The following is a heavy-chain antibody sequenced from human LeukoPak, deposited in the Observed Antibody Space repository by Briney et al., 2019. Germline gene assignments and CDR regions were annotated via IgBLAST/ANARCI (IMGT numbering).Heavy chain of an antibody. CDR2: IYTSGST. CDR3: ARDGIPKGGYGLDY. D-gene: IGHD5-18*01. V-gene: IGHV4-4*07. CDR1: GGSISSYY. J-gene: IGHJ4*02. Sequence: SETLSLTCTVSGGSISSYYWSWIRQPAGKGLEWIWRIYTSGSTNYNPSLKSRVTMSVDTSKNQFSLKLSSVTAADTAVYYCARDGIPKGGYGLDYWGQGTLVTVSS.